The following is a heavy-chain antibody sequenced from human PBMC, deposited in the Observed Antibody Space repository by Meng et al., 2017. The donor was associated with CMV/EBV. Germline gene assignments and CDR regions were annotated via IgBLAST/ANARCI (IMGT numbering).Heavy chain of an antibody. V-gene: IGHV4-34*01. CDR3: ARTRYSNPFDY. D-gene: IGHD6-13*01. CDR2: INHSGST. CDR1: GGSFSGYY. J-gene: IGHJ4*02. Sequence: SETLSLTCAVYGGSFSGYYWSWIRQPPGKGLEWIGEINHSGSTNYNPSLKSRVTISVDTSKNQFSLKLSSVTAADTAVYYCARTRYSNPFDYWGQGTLVT.